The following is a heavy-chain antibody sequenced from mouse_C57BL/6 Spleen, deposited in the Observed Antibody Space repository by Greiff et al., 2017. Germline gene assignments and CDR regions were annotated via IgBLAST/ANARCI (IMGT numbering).Heavy chain of an antibody. CDR3: AKGGYYGSSYGGDWYFDV. CDR2: IDPSDSYT. J-gene: IGHJ1*03. V-gene: IGHV1-50*01. D-gene: IGHD1-1*01. CDR1: GYTFTSYW. Sequence: QVQLKQPGAELVKPGASVKLSCKASGYTFTSYWMQWVKQRPGQGLEWIGEIDPSDSYTNYNQKFKGKATLTVDTSSSTAYMQLSSLTSGDSAVYYCAKGGYYGSSYGGDWYFDVWGTGTTVTVSS.